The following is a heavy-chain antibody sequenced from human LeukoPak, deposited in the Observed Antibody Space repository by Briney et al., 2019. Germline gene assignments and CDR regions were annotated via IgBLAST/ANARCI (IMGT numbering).Heavy chain of an antibody. D-gene: IGHD3-10*01. CDR1: GGSISSSSYY. CDR2: IYYSGST. CDR3: ARQVRELNWFDP. J-gene: IGHJ5*02. Sequence: SETLSLTCTVSGGSISSSSYYWGWIRQPPGKGLEWIGSIYYSGSTYYNPSHKSRVTISVDTSKNQFSLKLSSVTAADTAVYYCARQVRELNWFDPWGQGTLVTVSS. V-gene: IGHV4-39*01.